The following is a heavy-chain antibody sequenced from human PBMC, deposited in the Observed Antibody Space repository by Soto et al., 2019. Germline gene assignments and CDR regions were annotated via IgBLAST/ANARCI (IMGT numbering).Heavy chain of an antibody. J-gene: IGHJ4*02. CDR2: ISGYNGNT. V-gene: IGHV1-18*01. D-gene: IGHD6-25*01. CDR1: GYTFRNYG. CDR3: AREGRLGY. Sequence: QVQLVQSGAEVKKPGASVKVSCKASGYTFRNYGFSWVRQARGQGLEWMGWISGYNGNTNYAERRQGRVTMTTDKSTSTAYMELKNLRYGDTAVYYCAREGRLGYWGQGTPVTVSS.